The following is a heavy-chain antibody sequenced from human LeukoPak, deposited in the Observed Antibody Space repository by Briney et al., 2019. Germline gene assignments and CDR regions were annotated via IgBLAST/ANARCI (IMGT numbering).Heavy chain of an antibody. V-gene: IGHV1-2*02. D-gene: IGHD2-2*02. Sequence: ASVKVSCKASGYTFTGYYMHWVRQAPGQGLEWMGWINPNSGGTNYAQKFQGRVTMTRDTSISTAYMELSRLRSDDTAVYYCARARDRTCSSTSCYTGPPWLDPWGQGTLVTVSS. J-gene: IGHJ5*02. CDR1: GYTFTGYY. CDR3: ARARDRTCSSTSCYTGPPWLDP. CDR2: INPNSGGT.